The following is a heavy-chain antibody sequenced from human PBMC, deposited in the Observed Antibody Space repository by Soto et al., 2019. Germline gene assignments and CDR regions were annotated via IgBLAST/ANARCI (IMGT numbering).Heavy chain of an antibody. CDR1: GGSISSGGYY. J-gene: IGHJ6*02. CDR2: IYYSGST. V-gene: IGHV4-31*03. Sequence: SETLSLTCTVSGGSISSGGYYWSWIRQHTGKGLEWIGYIYYSGSTYCNPSLKSRVTISVDTSKNQFSLKLSSVTAADTAVYYCARAGDGGPSYYYYGMDVWGQGTTVTVSS. D-gene: IGHD4-17*01. CDR3: ARAGDGGPSYYYYGMDV.